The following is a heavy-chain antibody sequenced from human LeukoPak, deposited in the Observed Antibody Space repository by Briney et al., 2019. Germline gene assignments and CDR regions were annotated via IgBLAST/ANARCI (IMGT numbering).Heavy chain of an antibody. CDR2: IRSKAYGGTT. CDR1: GFTFGDYA. CDR3: TRETLWFGDLGGDY. Sequence: GGSLRLSCTASGFTFGDYAMSWFRQAPGKGLEWVGFIRSKAYGGTTEYAASVKGRFTISRDDSKSIAYPQMNSLKTEDTAVYYCTRETLWFGDLGGDYWGQGTLVTVSS. V-gene: IGHV3-49*03. J-gene: IGHJ4*02. D-gene: IGHD3-10*01.